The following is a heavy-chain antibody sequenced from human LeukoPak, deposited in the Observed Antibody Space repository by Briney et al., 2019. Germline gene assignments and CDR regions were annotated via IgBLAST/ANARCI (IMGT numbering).Heavy chain of an antibody. V-gene: IGHV1-8*02. CDR1: GGTFSSYA. CDR2: MNPNSGNT. Sequence: GSSVKVSCKASGGTFSSYAINWVRQATGQGLEWMGWMNPNSGNTGYAQKFQGRVTMTRNTSISTAYMELSSLRSEDTAVYYCARGENSGDDFWSKTTYYYYGMDVWGQGTTVTVSS. CDR3: ARGENSGDDFWSKTTYYYYGMDV. J-gene: IGHJ6*02. D-gene: IGHD3-3*01.